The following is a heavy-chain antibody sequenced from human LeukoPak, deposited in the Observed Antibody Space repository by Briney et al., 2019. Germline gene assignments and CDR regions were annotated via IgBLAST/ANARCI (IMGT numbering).Heavy chain of an antibody. V-gene: IGHV3-33*01. D-gene: IGHD3-9*01. CDR3: ARAEYYDILTGFDY. J-gene: IGHJ4*02. CDR2: IWYDGSNK. CDR1: GFTFSSYG. Sequence: GRSLRLSCAASGFTFSSYGMHWVRQAPGKGLEWVAVIWYDGSNKYYADSVKGRFTISRDNSKNTLYLQTNSLRAEDTAVYYCARAEYYDILTGFDYWGQGTLVTVSS.